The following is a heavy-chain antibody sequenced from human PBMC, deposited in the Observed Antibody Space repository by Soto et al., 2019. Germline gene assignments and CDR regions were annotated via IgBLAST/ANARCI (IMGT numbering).Heavy chain of an antibody. D-gene: IGHD2-21*02. Sequence: QITLKESGPTLVRPTQTLTLTCTFSGFSLSTSGVGVGWIRQPPGKALEWLALIYWDDDKRYSPSLKSRRTPPKDTPNHQVVLTTTALPPVDTAAYHCPHRRCGGDCLMCYSSHYSYGMDVWRLGTTVTVS. V-gene: IGHV2-5*02. CDR1: GFSLSTSGVG. CDR2: IYWDDDK. J-gene: IGHJ6*02. CDR3: PHRRCGGDCLMCYSSHYSYGMDV.